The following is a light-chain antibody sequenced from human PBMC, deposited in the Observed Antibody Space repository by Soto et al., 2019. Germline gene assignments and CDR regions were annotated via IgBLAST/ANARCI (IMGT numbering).Light chain of an antibody. J-gene: IGLJ1*01. V-gene: IGLV2-23*01. CDR1: SSDVGSSNL. Sequence: QAVVTQPASVSGSPGQSITISCPGTSSDVGSSNLVSWYQQHPGKAPKLIIYEGSRRPSGVSGRFSGSMSGNTASLTISGRLAEDEADYYCCSFARSSTSYVFGSGTKLTVL. CDR3: CSFARSSTSYV. CDR2: EGS.